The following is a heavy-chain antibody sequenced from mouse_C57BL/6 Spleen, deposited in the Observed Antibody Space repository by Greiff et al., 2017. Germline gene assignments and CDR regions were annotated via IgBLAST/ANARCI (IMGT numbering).Heavy chain of an antibody. CDR2: IYPGDGDT. CDR1: GYAFSSSW. D-gene: IGHD1-1*01. J-gene: IGHJ2*01. V-gene: IGHV1-82*01. CDR3: ARDGSSYVSFDY. Sequence: QVQLQQSGPELVKPGASVKISCKASGYAFSSSWMNWVKQRPGKGLEWIGRIYPGDGDTNYNGKFKGKATLTADKSSSTAYMQLSSLTPEDSAVXFCARDGSSYVSFDYWGQGTTLTVSS.